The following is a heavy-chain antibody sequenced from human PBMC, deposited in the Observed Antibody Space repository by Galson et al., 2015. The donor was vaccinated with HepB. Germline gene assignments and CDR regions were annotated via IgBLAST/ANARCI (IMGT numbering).Heavy chain of an antibody. J-gene: IGHJ4*02. D-gene: IGHD6-19*01. CDR3: ARAQTPGYSSGWYFDY. Sequence: SVKVSCKASGYTFTGYYMHWVRQAPGQGLEWMGRINPNSGGTNYAQKFQGRVTMTRDTTISTAYMELSRLRSDDTVVYYRARAQTPGYSSGWYFDYWGQGTLVTVSS. V-gene: IGHV1-2*05. CDR1: GYTFTGYY. CDR2: INPNSGGT.